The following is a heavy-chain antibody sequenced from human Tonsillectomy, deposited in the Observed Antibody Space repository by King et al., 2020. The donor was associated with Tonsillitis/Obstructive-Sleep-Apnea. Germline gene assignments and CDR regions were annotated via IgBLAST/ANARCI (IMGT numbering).Heavy chain of an antibody. Sequence: ITLKESGPTLVKPTQTLTLTCTFSGFSLSTSGVGVGWIRQPPGKALEWLALIYWDDDKRYSPSLKSRLTITKDTSKNQVVLTMTNMDPVDTATYYCALSGQQLVRGLYYFDYWGQGTLVTVSS. D-gene: IGHD6-13*01. V-gene: IGHV2-5*02. J-gene: IGHJ4*02. CDR1: GFSLSTSGVG. CDR3: ALSGQQLVRGLYYFDY. CDR2: IYWDDDK.